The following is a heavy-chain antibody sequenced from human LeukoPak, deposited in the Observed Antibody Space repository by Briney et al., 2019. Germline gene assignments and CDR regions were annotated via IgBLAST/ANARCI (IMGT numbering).Heavy chain of an antibody. J-gene: IGHJ4*02. D-gene: IGHD3-9*01. Sequence: GGSLRLSCAASGFTVSSSYMSWVRQAPGKGLEWVSVIYSGGSTYYADSVKGRFTISRDNSKNTLYLQMNSLRAEDTAVYYCASGYDILTGIGYWGQGTLVTVSS. CDR1: GFTVSSSY. V-gene: IGHV3-53*01. CDR2: IYSGGST. CDR3: ASGYDILTGIGY.